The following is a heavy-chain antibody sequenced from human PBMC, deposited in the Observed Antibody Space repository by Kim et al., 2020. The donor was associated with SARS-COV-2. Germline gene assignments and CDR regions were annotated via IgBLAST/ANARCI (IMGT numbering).Heavy chain of an antibody. CDR3: ARAKSSCSDDSLEAVDI. CDR2: IYYSGST. D-gene: IGHD2-15*01. V-gene: IGHV4-31*03. CDR1: GGSISSGGYY. Sequence: SETLSLTCTVSGGSISSGGYYWSWIRQHPGKGLEWIGYIYYSGSTYYNPSLKSRLTISLDTSKNQFSLKLSSVTAADTAVYYCARAKSSCSDDSLEAVDIWGQGTMVTVSS. J-gene: IGHJ3*02.